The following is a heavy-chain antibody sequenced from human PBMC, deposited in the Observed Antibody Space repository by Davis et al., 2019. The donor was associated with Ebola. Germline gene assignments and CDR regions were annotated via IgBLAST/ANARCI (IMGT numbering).Heavy chain of an antibody. V-gene: IGHV3-9*01. CDR1: GFTFDDYA. J-gene: IGHJ1*01. CDR2: IGWNSVSI. Sequence: SLKISCAASGFTFDDYAMHWVRQAPGKGLEWVSGIGWNSVSIGYADSVKGRFTISRDNSKNTIYLQMSSLRADDTGMYYCASREVGQHNLFWGQGTLVTVSS. CDR3: ASREVGQHNLF. D-gene: IGHD2-21*01.